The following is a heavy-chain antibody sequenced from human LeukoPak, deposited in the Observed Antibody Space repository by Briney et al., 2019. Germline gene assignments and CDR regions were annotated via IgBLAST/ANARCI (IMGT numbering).Heavy chain of an antibody. J-gene: IGHJ5*02. V-gene: IGHV4-39*07. CDR1: GGSISSGSYY. CDR2: INHSGST. CDR3: ARGVTIFGVVLGGPLGVWFDP. Sequence: PSQTLSLTCTVSGGSISSGSYYWSWIRQPPGKGLEWIGEINHSGSTNYNPSLKSRVTISVDTSKNQFSLKLSSVTAADTAVYYCARGVTIFGVVLGGPLGVWFDPWGQGTLVTVSS. D-gene: IGHD3-3*01.